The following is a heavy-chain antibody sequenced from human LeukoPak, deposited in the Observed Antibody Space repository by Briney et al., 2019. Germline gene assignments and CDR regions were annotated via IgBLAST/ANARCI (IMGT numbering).Heavy chain of an antibody. CDR3: AREAETFGDY. CDR1: GYSLTYYY. Sequence: ASVKASCKAYGYSLTYYYMNWVRQAPGQGLEWMGIITPSSGSTIYAQKFQGRVSMTSDMSTNTVYMELSSLRSEDTAVYYCAREAETFGDYWGQGTLVTVSS. D-gene: IGHD3-16*01. V-gene: IGHV1-46*01. CDR2: ITPSSGST. J-gene: IGHJ4*02.